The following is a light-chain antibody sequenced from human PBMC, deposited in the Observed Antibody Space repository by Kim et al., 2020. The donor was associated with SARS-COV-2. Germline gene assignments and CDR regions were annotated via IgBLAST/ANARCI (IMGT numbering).Light chain of an antibody. V-gene: IGKV2-30*02. J-gene: IGKJ2*01. CDR3: MDGEHKI. CDR2: EVS. CDR1: QSLVHTDGNTY. Sequence: VVMTQSPLSLPVTLGQPASISCRASQSLVHTDGNTYLNWFKQRPGHSPRRLIYEVSIRDSGVPDRFSGSGSGTDFTLRISRVEAEDVGVYYCMDGEHKIFGQGTKVDIK.